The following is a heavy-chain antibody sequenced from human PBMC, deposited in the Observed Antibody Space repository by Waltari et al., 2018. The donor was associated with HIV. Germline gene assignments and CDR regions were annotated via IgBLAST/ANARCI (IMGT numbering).Heavy chain of an antibody. CDR1: SGSITSGNYY. D-gene: IGHD3-10*01. J-gene: IGHJ2*01. CDR3: ARALDYYESGSFPLWFFDV. Sequence: VQLQESGPGLVKPSQTLSLTCTVPSGSITSGNYYWSWIRQPAGKGLEWIGRVYTSGSTNYNPSLKNRVTISIDTSRNQFSLRLSSVAAADTAVYYCARALDYYESGSFPLWFFDVWGRGTLVTVSS. V-gene: IGHV4-61*02. CDR2: VYTSGST.